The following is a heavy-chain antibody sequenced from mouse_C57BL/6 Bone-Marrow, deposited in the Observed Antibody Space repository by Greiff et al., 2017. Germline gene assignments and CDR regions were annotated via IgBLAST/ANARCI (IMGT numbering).Heavy chain of an antibody. D-gene: IGHD2-4*01. J-gene: IGHJ3*01. CDR2: IDPENGDT. Sequence: EVHLVESGAELVRPGASVKLSCTASGFNIKDDYMHWVKQRPEQGLEWIGWIDPENGDTEYASKFQGKATITADTSSNTAYLQLSSLTSEDTAVYYCTTYDYAWFAYWGQGTLVTVSA. CDR1: GFNIKDDY. V-gene: IGHV14-4*01. CDR3: TTYDYAWFAY.